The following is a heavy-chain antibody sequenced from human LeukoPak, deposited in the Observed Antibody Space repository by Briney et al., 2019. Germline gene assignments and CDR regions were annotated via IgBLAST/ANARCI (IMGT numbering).Heavy chain of an antibody. J-gene: IGHJ4*02. D-gene: IGHD3-10*01. CDR2: IYYSGST. CDR1: VGSISSSRDY. CDR3: ARRHITMVRGVIIDGPDY. Sequence: SETLSLTCTVSVGSISSSRDYWGWIRQPPGKGLEGIGRIYYSGSTYYNPSLKSRVTISVDTSKNQFSLKLSSVTAADTAVYYCARRHITMVRGVIIDGPDYWGQGTLVTVSS. V-gene: IGHV4-39*01.